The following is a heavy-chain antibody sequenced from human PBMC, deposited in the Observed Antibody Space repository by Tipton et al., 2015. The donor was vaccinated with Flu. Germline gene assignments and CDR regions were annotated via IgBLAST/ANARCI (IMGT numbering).Heavy chain of an antibody. V-gene: IGHV3-53*01. CDR3: ARDLMVRGVISYYLDY. CDR2: IYSGGST. Sequence: SLRLSCAASGFTVSSNYMSWVRQAPGKGLKWVSVIYSGGSTYYADPVKGRFTISRDNSKNTLYLQMNSLRAEDTAVYYCARDLMVRGVISYYLDYWGQGTLVTVSS. J-gene: IGHJ4*02. CDR1: GFTVSSNY. D-gene: IGHD3-10*01.